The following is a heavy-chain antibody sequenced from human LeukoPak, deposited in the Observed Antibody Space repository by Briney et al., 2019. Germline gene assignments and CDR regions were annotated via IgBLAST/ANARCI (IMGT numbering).Heavy chain of an antibody. Sequence: SETLSLTCAVYGGSFSGYYWSWIRQPPGKGLEWIGEINHSGSTNYNPSLKSRVTISVDTSKNQFSLKLSSVTAADTAVYYCARHTGTYYDILTGNQSPYYFDYWGQGTLVTVSS. CDR1: GGSFSGYY. CDR2: INHSGST. D-gene: IGHD3-9*01. CDR3: ARHTGTYYDILTGNQSPYYFDY. J-gene: IGHJ4*02. V-gene: IGHV4-34*01.